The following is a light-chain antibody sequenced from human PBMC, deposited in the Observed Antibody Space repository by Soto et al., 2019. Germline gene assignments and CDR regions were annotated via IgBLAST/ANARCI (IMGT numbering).Light chain of an antibody. CDR1: QSVTTNY. V-gene: IGKV3-20*01. J-gene: IGKJ1*01. CDR3: QHLGSSVPWT. Sequence: VLTQSPGTVSLSPGERATLSCRASQSVTTNYLAWYQQKPGQAPRLLIYAASSRATGIPDRFSGSGSGTDFTLSISRVESEDFAVYYCQHLGSSVPWTFGQGTKVEIK. CDR2: AAS.